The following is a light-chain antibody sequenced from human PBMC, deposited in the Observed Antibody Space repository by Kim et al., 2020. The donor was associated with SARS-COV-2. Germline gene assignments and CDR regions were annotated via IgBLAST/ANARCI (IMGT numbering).Light chain of an antibody. Sequence: GQRVANSRSGSTSNIGSNAVNWYQHLPGTAPRLLIYTKKQRPSGVPDRFSGSKSGTTASLAISGLQSEDEADYYCTAWDNSLHGRVFGGGTQLTVL. CDR1: TSNIGSNA. CDR2: TKK. V-gene: IGLV1-44*01. J-gene: IGLJ3*02. CDR3: TAWDNSLHGRV.